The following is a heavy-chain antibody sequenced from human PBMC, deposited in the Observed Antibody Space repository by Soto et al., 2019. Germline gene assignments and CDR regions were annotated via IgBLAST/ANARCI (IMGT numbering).Heavy chain of an antibody. J-gene: IGHJ3*02. CDR3: AEYSSSLGTFDI. CDR2: IYTSVST. CDR1: GGSLSRYY. D-gene: IGHD6-13*01. Sequence: PSETLSLTCSVSGGSLSRYYWTWIRQPAGKGLEWIGRIYTSVSTNYNPSLKSRVTMSVDTSKNQFSLKLSSVTAADTAVYYCAEYSSSLGTFDIWGQGTQVTVSS. V-gene: IGHV4-4*07.